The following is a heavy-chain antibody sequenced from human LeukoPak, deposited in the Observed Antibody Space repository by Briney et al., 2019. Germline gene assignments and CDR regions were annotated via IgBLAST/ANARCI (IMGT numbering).Heavy chain of an antibody. V-gene: IGHV3-23*01. Sequence: GGSLRLSCAASGFTFSSYAMSWVRQAPGKGLEWVSAISGSGGSTYYADSVKGRFTISRDNSKNTLYLQMNSLRAEDTAVYYCAKEVVNETDYYYYYGMDVWGQGTTVTVSS. CDR3: AKEVVNETDYYYYYGMDV. D-gene: IGHD3-22*01. CDR1: GFTFSSYA. CDR2: ISGSGGST. J-gene: IGHJ6*02.